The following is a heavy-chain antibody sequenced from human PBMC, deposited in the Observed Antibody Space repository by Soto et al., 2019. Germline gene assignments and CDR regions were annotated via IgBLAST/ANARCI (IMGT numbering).Heavy chain of an antibody. CDR3: ARDHFWSGYDVVNYGMDV. V-gene: IGHV3-21*01. CDR1: GSTFSSYS. D-gene: IGHD3-3*02. J-gene: IGHJ6*02. CDR2: ISSSSSYI. Sequence: EVQLVESGGGLVKPGGSLRLSCAASGSTFSSYSMNWVRQAPGKGLEWVSSISSSSSYIYYADSVKGRFTISRDNAKNSLYLQMNSLRAEDTAVYYCARDHFWSGYDVVNYGMDVWGQGTTVTVSS.